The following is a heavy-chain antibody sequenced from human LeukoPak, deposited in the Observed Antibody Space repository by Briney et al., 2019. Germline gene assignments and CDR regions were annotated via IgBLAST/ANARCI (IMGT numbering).Heavy chain of an antibody. CDR2: INHSGST. Sequence: SETLSLTCAVYGGSFSGYYWSWIRQPPGKGLEWIGEINHSGSTNYNPSLKSRVTISVDTSKNQFSLKLSSVTAADTAVYYCASLLPLFQEWGQGTLVTVSS. D-gene: IGHD3-22*01. V-gene: IGHV4-34*01. CDR3: ASLLPLFQE. J-gene: IGHJ4*02. CDR1: GGSFSGYY.